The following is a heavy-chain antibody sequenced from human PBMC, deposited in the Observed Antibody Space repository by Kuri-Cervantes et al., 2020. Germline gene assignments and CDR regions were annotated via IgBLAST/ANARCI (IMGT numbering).Heavy chain of an antibody. Sequence: GSLRLSCTVSGGSISSGGYYWSWIRQHPGKGLEWIGYIYYSGSTNYNPSLKSRVTISVDTSKNQFSLKLSSVTAADTAVYYCAIRVAGTFDYWGQGTLVTVSS. CDR3: AIRVAGTFDY. CDR1: GGSISSGGYY. J-gene: IGHJ4*02. CDR2: IYYSGST. D-gene: IGHD6-19*01. V-gene: IGHV4-61*08.